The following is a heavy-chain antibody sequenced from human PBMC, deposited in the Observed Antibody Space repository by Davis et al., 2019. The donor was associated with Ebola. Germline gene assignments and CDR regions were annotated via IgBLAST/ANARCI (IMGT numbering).Heavy chain of an antibody. CDR2: NNAGNGNT. J-gene: IGHJ6*02. Sequence: AASVNVSCKASAYTFPSHAMYWARQAPGQSHELLGWNNAGNGNTKYSQKLQGRVNITRDTSASTAYMELSSLRSEDTAVYYGARVASCSGGSCPTGPYYYGMDVWGQGTTVTVSS. CDR3: ARVASCSGGSCPTGPYYYGMDV. CDR1: AYTFPSHA. D-gene: IGHD2-15*01. V-gene: IGHV1-3*01.